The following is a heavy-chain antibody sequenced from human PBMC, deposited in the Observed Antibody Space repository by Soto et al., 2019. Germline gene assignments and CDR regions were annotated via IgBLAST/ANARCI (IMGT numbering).Heavy chain of an antibody. V-gene: IGHV4-59*08. CDR2: IYYRGST. Sequence: SETLSLTCTVSGGSISSYYWSWIRQPPGKGLEWIGYIYYRGSTDYNPSLKSRVSISVDTSKNQFSLKLSSLTAADTAVYYCAGAEDPYSGYEFWGRGTLVTVSS. CDR3: AGAEDPYSGYEF. CDR1: GGSISSYY. D-gene: IGHD5-12*01. J-gene: IGHJ4*02.